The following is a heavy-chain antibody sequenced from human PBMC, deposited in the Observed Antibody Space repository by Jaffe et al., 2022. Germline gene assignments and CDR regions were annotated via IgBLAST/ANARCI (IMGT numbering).Heavy chain of an antibody. J-gene: IGHJ3*01. D-gene: IGHD4-17*01. Sequence: EVQLVESGGGLVQPGGSLRLSCAASGFTLSDHPIHWVRQAPGKGLEFVSAMNGNGINTYYANSVKGRFTISRDTSKNTVYLQMGSLRAEDMAVYFCARVSAVTTRGAFDLWGQGAMVTVSS. CDR2: MNGNGINT. CDR1: GFTLSDHP. V-gene: IGHV3-64*01. CDR3: ARVSAVTTRGAFDL.